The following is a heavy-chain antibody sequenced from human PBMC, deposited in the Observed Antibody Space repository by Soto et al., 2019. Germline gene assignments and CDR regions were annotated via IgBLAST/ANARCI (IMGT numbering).Heavy chain of an antibody. Sequence: GGSLRLSCAASGFTFSSYAMSWVRQAPGKGLEWVSAISGSGGSTYYADSVKGRFTISRDNSKNTLYLQMNSLRAEDTAVYYCAKGYNYGGTRYYFDYWGQGTLVTVSS. CDR3: AKGYNYGGTRYYFDY. CDR1: GFTFSSYA. CDR2: ISGSGGST. V-gene: IGHV3-23*01. J-gene: IGHJ4*02. D-gene: IGHD1-1*01.